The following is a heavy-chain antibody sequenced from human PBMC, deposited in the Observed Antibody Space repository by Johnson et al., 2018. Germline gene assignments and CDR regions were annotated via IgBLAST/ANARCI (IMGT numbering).Heavy chain of an antibody. CDR1: GFTFSNAW. CDR2: LKSKSDGGTK. D-gene: IGHD6-13*01. V-gene: IGHV3-15*01. CDR3: TRRGVSKETYYYYYIMDV. Sequence: VQLVESGGGLVKPGGSLRLSCAASGFTFSNAWMSWVRQAPGKGLEWVGRLKSKSDGGTKDYAAPVKGRCTISRDDSKKTLYLQMNSLKTEDTAVYYCTRRGVSKETYYYYYIMDVWGQGTTVTVSS. J-gene: IGHJ6*02.